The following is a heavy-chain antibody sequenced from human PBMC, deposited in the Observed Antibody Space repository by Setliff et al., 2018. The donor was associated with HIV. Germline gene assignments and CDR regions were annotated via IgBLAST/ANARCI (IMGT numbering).Heavy chain of an antibody. J-gene: IGHJ5*02. V-gene: IGHV4-59*01. CDR2: IYYSGSA. CDR3: ARGSNKRGYTYAYAFDP. Sequence: SETLSLTCTVSGGSISSYYWSWIRQPPGKGLEWIGYIYYSGSANYNPSLTSRVTISADTSRNQFSLKLTSVTAADTAMYYCARGSNKRGYTYAYAFDPWGQGTLVTVSS. D-gene: IGHD5-18*01. CDR1: GGSISSYY.